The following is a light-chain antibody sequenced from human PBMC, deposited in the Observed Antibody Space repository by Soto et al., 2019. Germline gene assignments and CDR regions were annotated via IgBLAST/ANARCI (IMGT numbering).Light chain of an antibody. CDR1: QSVSTK. J-gene: IGKJ3*01. V-gene: IGKV3D-15*01. Sequence: MVMTQSPATLSVSPGERATLSCRASQSVSTKLAWYQQKPGQAPRLLIYGASTRATGIPARFSGSGSGTDVPLTISSLQSEDFAVYYCQQYNNWPYTFGPGTRVAI. CDR3: QQYNNWPYT. CDR2: GAS.